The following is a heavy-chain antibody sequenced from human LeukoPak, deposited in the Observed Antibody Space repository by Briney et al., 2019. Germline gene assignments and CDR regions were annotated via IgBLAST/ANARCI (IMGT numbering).Heavy chain of an antibody. D-gene: IGHD1-1*01. CDR1: GLTFTSYA. V-gene: IGHV3-23*01. J-gene: IGHJ4*02. CDR2: ISGSGGST. Sequence: GGSLRLSCAASGLTFTSYAMSWVRQAPGKGLEWVSVISGSGGSTYYADSVKGRFTISRDNSKNTLYLQMSSLRAEDTAVYYCAIENWNGFDYWGQGTLVTVSS. CDR3: AIENWNGFDY.